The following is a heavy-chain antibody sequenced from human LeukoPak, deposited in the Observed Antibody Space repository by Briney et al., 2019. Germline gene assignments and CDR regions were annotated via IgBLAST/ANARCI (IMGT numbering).Heavy chain of an antibody. Sequence: PGGSLRLSCAASGFIFSSYSMNWVRQAPGKGLEWVSSISSSSSYIYYADSVKGRFTISRDNAKNSPYLQMNSLRAEDTAVYYCARDHPWELQGSDYWGQGTLVTVSS. CDR3: ARDHPWELQGSDY. CDR1: GFIFSSYS. J-gene: IGHJ4*02. V-gene: IGHV3-21*01. CDR2: ISSSSSYI. D-gene: IGHD1-26*01.